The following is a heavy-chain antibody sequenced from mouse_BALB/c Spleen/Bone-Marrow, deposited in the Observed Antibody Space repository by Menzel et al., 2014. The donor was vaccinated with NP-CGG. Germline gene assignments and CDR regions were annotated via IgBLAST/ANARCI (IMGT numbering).Heavy chain of an antibody. Sequence: VQLQESGPGLVAPSQSLSITCTVSGFSLTGFGINWIRQPPGKGLEWLGTIWGDGTTDYNSALKSRLSINKDNSKSQVFLKMNSLQAGDTARYYCAREKYGNYYAMDYWGQGTSVTVSS. CDR1: GFSLTGFG. CDR3: AREKYGNYYAMDY. V-gene: IGHV2-6-7*01. D-gene: IGHD2-10*02. J-gene: IGHJ4*01. CDR2: IWGDGTT.